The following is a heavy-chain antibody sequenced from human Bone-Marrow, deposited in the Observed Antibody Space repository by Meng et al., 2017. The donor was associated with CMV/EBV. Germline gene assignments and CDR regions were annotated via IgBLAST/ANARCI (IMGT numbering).Heavy chain of an antibody. CDR2: IYYSGST. J-gene: IGHJ4*02. CDR1: GGSISSSSTYY. V-gene: IGHV4-39*07. D-gene: IGHD2-2*01. CDR3: AKGHIVVVPPALDN. Sequence: GSLRLSCTVSGGSISSSSTYYWGWIRQPPGKGLEWIGSIYYSGSTYYNPSLKSRVTISVDTSKNQFSLKLSSVTAADTAVYYCAKGHIVVVPPALDNWGQGTLVTVSS.